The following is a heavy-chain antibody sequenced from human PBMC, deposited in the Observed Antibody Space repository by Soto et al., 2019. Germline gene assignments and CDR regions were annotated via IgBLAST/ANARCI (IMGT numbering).Heavy chain of an antibody. J-gene: IGHJ6*02. CDR1: AYIFTSYW. D-gene: IGHD4-4*01. CDR2: IYPGDSDT. CDR3: ARPGYSNYAYYYGMDV. V-gene: IGHV5-51*01. Sequence: PGESLKISCKGSAYIFTSYWIVWVRQMPGKGLEWMGIIYPGDSDTRYSPSFQGQVTISADKSISTAYLQWSSLKASDTAMYYCARPGYSNYAYYYGMDVWGQGTTVTGSS.